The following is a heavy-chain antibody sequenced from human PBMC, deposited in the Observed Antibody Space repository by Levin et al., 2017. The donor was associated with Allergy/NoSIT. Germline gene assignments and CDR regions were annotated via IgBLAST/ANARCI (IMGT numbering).Heavy chain of an antibody. CDR3: ARDYPYCSITSCPTRSYGMDV. CDR1: GGSISSYY. CDR2: ISSIELP. V-gene: IGHV4-59*01. J-gene: IGHJ6*02. D-gene: IGHD2-2*01. Sequence: SPTLSLTCTVSGGSISSYYWIWIRQPPGKGLEWIWYISSIELPPSHPSLQSRVTISVDTSKNQFSLKLSSVTAADTAVYYCARDYPYCSITSCPTRSYGMDVWGRGTTVTVSS.